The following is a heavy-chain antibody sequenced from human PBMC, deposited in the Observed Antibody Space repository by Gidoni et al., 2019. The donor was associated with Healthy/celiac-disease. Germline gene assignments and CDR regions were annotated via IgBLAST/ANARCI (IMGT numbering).Heavy chain of an antibody. Sequence: QVQLVESGGGVVQPGRSLRLSCAASGFTFRSSAMLWGRKAPGKGLEWVAVKWYDGSNKYYADSVKGRFTISRDNSKNTLYLQMNSLRAEDTAVYYCARDGVDFWSGYFFPTWGMDVWGQGTTVTVSS. J-gene: IGHJ6*02. D-gene: IGHD3-3*01. CDR2: KWYDGSNK. CDR3: ARDGVDFWSGYFFPTWGMDV. V-gene: IGHV3-33*01. CDR1: GFTFRSSA.